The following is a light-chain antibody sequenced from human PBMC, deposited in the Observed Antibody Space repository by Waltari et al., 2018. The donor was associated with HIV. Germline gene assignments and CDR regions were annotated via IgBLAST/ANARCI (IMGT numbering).Light chain of an antibody. V-gene: IGLV1-51*01. J-gene: IGLJ2*01. CDR1: TSNIGYNL. Sequence: QSVLTQPPSVSATPGQRVTISCSGRTSNIGYNLVSWYQHIPGTAPKLLIYDDTERPSGIPDRFSGSRSGTSANLGITGLQTGDEADYYCATWDSSLNALLFGGGTKLTAL. CDR3: ATWDSSLNALL. CDR2: DDT.